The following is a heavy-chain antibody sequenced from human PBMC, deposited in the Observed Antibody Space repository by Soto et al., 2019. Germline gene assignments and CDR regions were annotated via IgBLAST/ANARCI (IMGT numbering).Heavy chain of an antibody. CDR3: VRLIGNSWLDF. Sequence: SQTLSLTCAISGYSVSSSSVTWNWIRQSPSRGLEWLGRTYYRSKWYNDYAESVKSRITINPDTSKNQFSLHLNSVTPEDAAVYYCVRLIGNSWLDFWGQGTLVTVSS. J-gene: IGHJ5*01. CDR1: GYSVSSSSVT. D-gene: IGHD1-26*01. V-gene: IGHV6-1*01. CDR2: TYYRSKWYN.